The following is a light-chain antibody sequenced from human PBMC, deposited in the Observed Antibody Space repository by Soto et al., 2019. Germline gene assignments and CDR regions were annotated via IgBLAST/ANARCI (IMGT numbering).Light chain of an antibody. CDR2: GAS. CDR3: QQYGTPAIT. Sequence: EIVMTQSPASLSVSPGERATLSCRASQSVSSNLAWYQQKPGQAPRLLMSGASTRAAGIPDRFSGDGSGTDFTLTISRLEPEDFAVYYCQQYGTPAITFGQGARLEIK. V-gene: IGKV3-20*01. J-gene: IGKJ5*01. CDR1: QSVSSN.